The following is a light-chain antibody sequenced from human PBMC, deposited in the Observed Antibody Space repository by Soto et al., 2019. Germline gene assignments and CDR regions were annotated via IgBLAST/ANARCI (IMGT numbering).Light chain of an antibody. CDR2: EVT. Sequence: QSALTQPPSASGSPGQSVTISCTGTSSDVGAYNYVSGYQQHAGKAPKLVIYEVTKRPSGVPDRFSGSKSANTASLTVAGLQAEYEAYYYCSSFASSNTWVFGGGTKLTVL. J-gene: IGLJ3*02. CDR3: SSFASSNTWV. CDR1: SSDVGAYNY. V-gene: IGLV2-8*01.